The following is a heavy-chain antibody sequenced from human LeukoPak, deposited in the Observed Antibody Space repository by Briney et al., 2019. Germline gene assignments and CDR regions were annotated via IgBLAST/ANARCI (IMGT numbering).Heavy chain of an antibody. CDR1: GYTFTSYY. Sequence: ASVKVSCKASGYTFTSYYMHWVRQAPGQGLEWMGWINPNSGGTNYAQKFQGRVTMTRDTSISTAYMELSRLRSDDTAVYYCARAGGYSTHIDYWGQGALVTVSS. V-gene: IGHV1-2*02. CDR3: ARAGGYSTHIDY. CDR2: INPNSGGT. D-gene: IGHD5-18*01. J-gene: IGHJ4*02.